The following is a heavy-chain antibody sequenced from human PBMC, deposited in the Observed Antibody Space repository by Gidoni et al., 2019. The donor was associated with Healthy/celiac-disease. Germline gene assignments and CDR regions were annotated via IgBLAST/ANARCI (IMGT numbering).Heavy chain of an antibody. V-gene: IGHV5-51*01. Sequence: EVQLVQSGAEVKKPGESLTISCKVSGFSFTSYWIGWVRQMPGKGLEWMWIIYPGDYDTRYSTSFQGQVTISAEKSISTAYLQWSSLKASDTAMYYCARHRGATTAYSYIDYWGQGTLVTVSS. J-gene: IGHJ4*02. CDR1: GFSFTSYW. CDR2: IYPGDYDT. D-gene: IGHD5-18*01. CDR3: ARHRGATTAYSYIDY.